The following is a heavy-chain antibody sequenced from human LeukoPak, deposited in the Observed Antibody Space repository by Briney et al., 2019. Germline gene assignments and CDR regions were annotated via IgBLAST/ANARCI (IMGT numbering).Heavy chain of an antibody. V-gene: IGHV3-21*01. CDR3: ARGHYDVLAASYKWTPDY. J-gene: IGHJ4*02. CDR1: GFTFNTFN. CDR2: ITSGGDYI. Sequence: GGSLRLSCAASGFTFNTFNRNWVRQAPGKGLDWVSSITSGGDYIYYADSVKGRFTTSRDNAKNSLSLQLNSLRVEDTAVYYCARGHYDVLAASYKWTPDYWGQGTLVTVSS. D-gene: IGHD3-9*01.